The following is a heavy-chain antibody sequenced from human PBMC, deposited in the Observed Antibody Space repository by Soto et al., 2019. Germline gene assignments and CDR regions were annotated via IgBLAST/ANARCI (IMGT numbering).Heavy chain of an antibody. CDR2: IYWDDVK. V-gene: IGHV2-5*02. Sequence: QITLKESGPTLVKPTQTLTLTCTFSGFSLITTGVGVSWIRQPPGKALEWLALIYWDDVKRYSPSLKSRLTITKDTSKNQVVLTMTNMDPVDTATYYCAHAYSSSWSLDYWGQGTLVTVSS. J-gene: IGHJ4*02. D-gene: IGHD6-13*01. CDR1: GFSLITTGVG. CDR3: AHAYSSSWSLDY.